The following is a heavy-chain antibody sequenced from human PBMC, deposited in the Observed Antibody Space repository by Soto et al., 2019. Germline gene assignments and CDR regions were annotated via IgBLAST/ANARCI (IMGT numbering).Heavy chain of an antibody. CDR2: ISGSGGST. Sequence: GGSLRLSCAASGFTFSSYAMSWVRQAPGKGLEWVSAISGSGGSTYYADSVKGRFTISRDNAKNTLYLQMNSLRAEDTAVYYCARVLLRGNWFDPWGQGTLVTVSS. V-gene: IGHV3-23*01. J-gene: IGHJ5*02. CDR1: GFTFSSYA. D-gene: IGHD3-16*01. CDR3: ARVLLRGNWFDP.